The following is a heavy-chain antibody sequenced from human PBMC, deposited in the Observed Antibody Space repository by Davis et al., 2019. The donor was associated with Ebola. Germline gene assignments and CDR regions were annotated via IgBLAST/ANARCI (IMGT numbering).Heavy chain of an antibody. D-gene: IGHD1-26*01. CDR2: ITSSGGST. J-gene: IGHJ3*01. Sequence: PGGSLRLSCAASGFTFSSFAMTWARQAPGKGLEWVSAITSSGGSTYYADSVKGRFTISRDNSKNTLYLQMNSLTVEDTAVYYCAKDTSNIWFDVWGQGTMVTVSS. V-gene: IGHV3-23*01. CDR1: GFTFSSFA. CDR3: AKDTSNIWFDV.